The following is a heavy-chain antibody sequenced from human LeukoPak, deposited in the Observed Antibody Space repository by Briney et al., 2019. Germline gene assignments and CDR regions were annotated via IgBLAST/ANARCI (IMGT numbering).Heavy chain of an antibody. CDR2: ISYDGSNK. CDR3: ARDSPPAEGRFDP. Sequence: GGSLRLSCAASGFTFSSYAMHWVRQAPGKGLEWVAVISYDGSNKYYADSVKGRFTISRDNSKNTLYLQMNSLRAEDTAVYYCARDSPPAEGRFDPWGQGTLVTVSS. V-gene: IGHV3-30*04. CDR1: GFTFSSYA. J-gene: IGHJ5*02. D-gene: IGHD6-19*01.